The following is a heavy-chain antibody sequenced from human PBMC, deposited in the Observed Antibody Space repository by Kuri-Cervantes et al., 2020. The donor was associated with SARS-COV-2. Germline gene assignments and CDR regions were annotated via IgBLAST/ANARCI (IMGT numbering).Heavy chain of an antibody. CDR2: IYYSGST. J-gene: IGHJ4*02. CDR3: ARFWEGYCSSTSCYTPRGFDY. Sequence: SETLSLTCTVSGGSISSHYWSWIRQPPGKGLEWIGYIYYSGSTNYNPSLKSRVTISVDTSKNQFSLKLSSVTAADTAVYYCARFWEGYCSSTSCYTPRGFDYWGQGTLVTVSS. D-gene: IGHD2-2*02. V-gene: IGHV4-59*11. CDR1: GGSISSHY.